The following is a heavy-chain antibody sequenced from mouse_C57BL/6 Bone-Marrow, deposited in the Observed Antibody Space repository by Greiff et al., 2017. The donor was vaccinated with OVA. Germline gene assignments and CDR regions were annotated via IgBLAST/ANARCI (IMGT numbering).Heavy chain of an antibody. V-gene: IGHV1-9*01. D-gene: IGHD2-10*02. CDR2: ILPGSGRT. J-gene: IGHJ2*01. CDR1: GYTFTGYW. Sequence: VKLMESGAELMKPGASVKLSCKATGYTFTGYWIEWVKQRPGHGLEWIGEILPGSGRTKYNEKFKGKATFTADTSSNTAYMQLSSLTTEDSAIYYCARPPYGNYLYYFDYWGQGTTLTVSS. CDR3: ARPPYGNYLYYFDY.